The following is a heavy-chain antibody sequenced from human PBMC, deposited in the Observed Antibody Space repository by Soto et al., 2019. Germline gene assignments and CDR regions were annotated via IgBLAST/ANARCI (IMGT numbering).Heavy chain of an antibody. CDR2: ISYDGSNK. CDR1: GFTFSSYG. Sequence: QVQLVESGGGVVQPGRSLRLSCAASGFTFSSYGMHWVRQAPGKGLEWVAVISYDGSNKYYADSVKGRFTISRDNSKNTLYRQVNSLRAEDTAVYYCANGRGITMVRGGLWGQGTLVTVSS. V-gene: IGHV3-30*18. CDR3: ANGRGITMVRGGL. D-gene: IGHD3-10*01. J-gene: IGHJ4*02.